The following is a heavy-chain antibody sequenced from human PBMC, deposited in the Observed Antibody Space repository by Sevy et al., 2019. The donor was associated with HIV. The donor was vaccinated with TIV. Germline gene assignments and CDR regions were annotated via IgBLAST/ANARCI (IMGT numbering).Heavy chain of an antibody. CDR1: GGSMSSSDYF. D-gene: IGHD3-16*01. CDR3: ARHGAWRFYFDF. J-gene: IGHJ4*02. V-gene: IGHV4-39*01. Sequence: SETLSLTCTVSGGSMSSSDYFWGWVRQPPGKGLEWIGSIYYNGDTYHCPSLKSRVTVAVDTSKNQFFLTLTSVTAAETAIYYCARHGAWRFYFDFWGQGALVTVSS. CDR2: IYYNGDT.